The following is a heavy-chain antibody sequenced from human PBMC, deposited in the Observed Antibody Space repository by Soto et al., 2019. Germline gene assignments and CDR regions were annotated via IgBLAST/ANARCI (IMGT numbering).Heavy chain of an antibody. CDR1: GFPFSNYA. J-gene: IGHJ6*02. V-gene: IGHV3-23*01. D-gene: IGHD5-18*01. CDR3: ATRDKSMVTRYYYGLDV. Sequence: GGSLRLSCAASGFPFSNYAMSWVRQAPGKGLQWVSAIGASGGSTYYADSVKGRFTISRDNSKNTLYLQMNSLRADDTAVYYCATRDKSMVTRYYYGLDVWGQGTTVTVSS. CDR2: IGASGGST.